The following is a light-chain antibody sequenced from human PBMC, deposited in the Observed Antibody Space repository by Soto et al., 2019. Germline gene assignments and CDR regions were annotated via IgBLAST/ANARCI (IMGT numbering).Light chain of an antibody. CDR2: EGT. CDR3: HSYARSTLV. CDR1: SSEFGTYSV. Sequence: QSVLTQSASVSGSPGQSITISCTGTSSEFGTYSVVSWYRQHPGKAPKLLIYEGTKRPSGVSNRFSASESGNTASLTISGLQAEDEAVYYCHSYARSTLVFGGGTKLTV. V-gene: IGLV2-23*01. J-gene: IGLJ3*02.